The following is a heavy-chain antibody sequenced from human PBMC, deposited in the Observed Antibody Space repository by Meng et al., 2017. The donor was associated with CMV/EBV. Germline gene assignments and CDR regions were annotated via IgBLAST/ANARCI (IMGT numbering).Heavy chain of an antibody. CDR1: GGSFSGYY. CDR2: ISSSGSTI. D-gene: IGHD3-10*01. V-gene: IGHV3-11*04. J-gene: IGHJ4*02. Sequence: GGSLRLSCAVYGGSFSGYYWSWIRQAPGKGLEWVSYISSSGSTIYYADSVKGRFTISRDNAKNSLYLQMNSLRAEDTAVYYCARDPAPIIYGSGFDYWGQGTLVTVSS. CDR3: ARDPAPIIYGSGFDY.